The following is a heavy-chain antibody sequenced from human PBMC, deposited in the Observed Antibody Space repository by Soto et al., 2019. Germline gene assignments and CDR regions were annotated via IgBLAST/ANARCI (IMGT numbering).Heavy chain of an antibody. J-gene: IGHJ6*02. CDR3: TKRRNVLRFLEWSSGMEV. CDR1: GFTFSNYG. D-gene: IGHD3-3*01. V-gene: IGHV3-30*18. Sequence: PGGSLRLSCAASGFTFSNYGMHWVRQAPGKGLEWVAFISDDGSNKYYADSMKGRFTMFRDNSKSTLYLQMNSLRVEDTAVYYCTKRRNVLRFLEWSSGMEVWGQGTTVTVSS. CDR2: ISDDGSNK.